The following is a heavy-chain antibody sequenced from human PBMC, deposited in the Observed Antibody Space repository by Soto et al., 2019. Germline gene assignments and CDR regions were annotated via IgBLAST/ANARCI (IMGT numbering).Heavy chain of an antibody. CDR2: INPNSGGT. J-gene: IGHJ3*02. CDR1: GYTFTGYY. CDR3: ARERGNCSGGSSYSKGSRGAFKI. Sequence: ASVKVSCKASGYTFTGYYMHWVRQAPGQGLEWMGWINPNSGGTNYAQKFQGRVTMTRDTSISTAYMELSRLRSDDTAVYYCARERGNCSGGSSYSKGSRGAFKIWGEGTMVSVSS. D-gene: IGHD2-15*01. V-gene: IGHV1-2*02.